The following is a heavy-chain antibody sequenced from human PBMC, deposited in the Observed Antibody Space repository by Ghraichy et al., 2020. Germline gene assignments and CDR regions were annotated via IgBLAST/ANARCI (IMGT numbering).Heavy chain of an antibody. Sequence: SQTLPLTCAIFGDSVSSNSGAWNWIRQSPSRGLEWLGRTYYRSKWYNDYALSVKSRITINPDTSKNQFSLQLNSVTLEDTAVYYCARDSSVGDGRNPCFDFWGQGTLVTVSS. V-gene: IGHV6-1*01. CDR3: ARDSSVGDGRNPCFDF. CDR2: TYYRSKWYN. D-gene: IGHD5-24*01. CDR1: GDSVSSNSGA. J-gene: IGHJ4*02.